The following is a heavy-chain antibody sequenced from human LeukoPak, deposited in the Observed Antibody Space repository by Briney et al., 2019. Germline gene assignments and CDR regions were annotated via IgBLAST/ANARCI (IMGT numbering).Heavy chain of an antibody. CDR3: ARGPLYYYDSSGYFDC. D-gene: IGHD3-22*01. V-gene: IGHV1-2*02. J-gene: IGHJ4*02. Sequence: GASVQVSCKASGYTFIGYYMHWVRQAPGQGVEWMGWINPNSGGTNYAQKFQGRVTMTRDTSISTAYMELSRLRSDDTAVYYCARGPLYYYDSSGYFDCWGQGTLVTVSS. CDR1: GYTFIGYY. CDR2: INPNSGGT.